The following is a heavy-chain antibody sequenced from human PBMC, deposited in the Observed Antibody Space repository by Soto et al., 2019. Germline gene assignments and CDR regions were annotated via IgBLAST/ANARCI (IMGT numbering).Heavy chain of an antibody. CDR2: INPNSGGT. CDR3: AEVYSSGWYVY. Sequence: ASVKVSGKASVYTFTVYYMLWVRQAPGQGLEWMGWINPNSGGTNYAQKFQGRVTMTRDTSISTAYMELSRLRSDDTAVYYCAEVYSSGWYVYWGQGTLVTVSS. CDR1: VYTFTVYY. V-gene: IGHV1-2*02. D-gene: IGHD6-13*01. J-gene: IGHJ4*02.